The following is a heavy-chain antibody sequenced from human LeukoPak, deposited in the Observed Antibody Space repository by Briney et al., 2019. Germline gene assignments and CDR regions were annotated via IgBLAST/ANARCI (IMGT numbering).Heavy chain of an antibody. V-gene: IGHV5-10-1*01. CDR3: ATGASKVTTDFANY. CDR1: GYSFTNYW. Sequence: KGGESLKISCKGSGYSFTNYWISWVRQMPGKGLEWMGRIDPSDSYTKYSPSFEGHVTISVDKSISTAFLQWNSLKASDSAMYYCATGASKVTTDFANYWGQGTQVAVSS. CDR2: IDPSDSYT. J-gene: IGHJ4*02. D-gene: IGHD4-17*01.